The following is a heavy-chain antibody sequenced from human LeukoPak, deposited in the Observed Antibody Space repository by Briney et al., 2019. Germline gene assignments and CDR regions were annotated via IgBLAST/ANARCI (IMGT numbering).Heavy chain of an antibody. CDR2: ISYDGSNK. D-gene: IGHD3-22*01. CDR3: ARGLLDSSPIDYYGMDV. J-gene: IGHJ6*02. V-gene: IGHV3-30-3*01. CDR1: GFTFSSYA. Sequence: GGSLRLSCAASGFTFSSYAMHWVRQAPGKGLEWVAVISYDGSNKYYADSVKGRFTISRDNSKNTLYLQMNSLRAEDTAVYYCARGLLDSSPIDYYGMDVWGQGTTVTVSS.